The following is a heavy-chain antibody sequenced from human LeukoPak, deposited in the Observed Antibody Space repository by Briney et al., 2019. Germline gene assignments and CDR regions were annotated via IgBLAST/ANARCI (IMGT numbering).Heavy chain of an antibody. CDR1: GGSISSSSYY. D-gene: IGHD6-19*01. V-gene: IGHV4-39*07. Sequence: PSETLSLTCTVSGGSISSSSYYWGWIRQPPGKGLEWIGSIYYSGSTYYNPSLKSRVTISVDTSKNQFSLKLSSVTAADTAVYYCARGSYTSGSIDYWGQGTLVTVSS. CDR3: ARGSYTSGSIDY. CDR2: IYYSGST. J-gene: IGHJ4*02.